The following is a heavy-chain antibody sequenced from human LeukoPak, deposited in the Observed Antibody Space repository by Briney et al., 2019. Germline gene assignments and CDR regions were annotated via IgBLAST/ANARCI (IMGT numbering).Heavy chain of an antibody. Sequence: GGSLRLSCAASGFTFSSYAMHWVRQAPGKGLEWVAVISYDGSNKYYADSVRGRFTISRDNSKNTLYLQMNSLRAEDTAVYYCAREGPVPGHTPYYYMDVWGKGTTVTVSS. V-gene: IGHV3-30*04. CDR2: ISYDGSNK. J-gene: IGHJ6*03. CDR3: AREGPVPGHTPYYYMDV. D-gene: IGHD2-2*02. CDR1: GFTFSSYA.